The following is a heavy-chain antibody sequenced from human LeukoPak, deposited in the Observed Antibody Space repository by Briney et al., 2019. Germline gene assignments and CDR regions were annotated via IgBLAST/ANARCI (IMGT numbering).Heavy chain of an antibody. D-gene: IGHD3-10*01. Sequence: QPGGSLRLSCAASGFTFSSYEMNWVRQAPGKGLEWDSYISSSGSTIYYADSVKGRFTISRDNAKNSLYLQMNSLRAEDTAVYYCAREVYYYGSGSYSYYYGMDVWGKGTTVTVSS. CDR1: GFTFSSYE. CDR2: ISSSGSTI. CDR3: AREVYYYGSGSYSYYYGMDV. V-gene: IGHV3-48*03. J-gene: IGHJ6*04.